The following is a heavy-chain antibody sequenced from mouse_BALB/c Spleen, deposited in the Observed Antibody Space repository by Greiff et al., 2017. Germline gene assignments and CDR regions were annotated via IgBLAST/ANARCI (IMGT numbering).Heavy chain of an antibody. CDR1: GYTFTDYA. Sequence: QVQLQQSGPELVRPGVSVKISCKGSGYTFTDYAMHWVKQSHAKSLEWIGVISTYSGNTNYNQKFKGKATMTVDKSSSTAHMELLSLTSEDSAVYYCGRGEYGNVWFAYWGQGTLVTVSA. CDR3: GRGEYGNVWFAY. CDR2: ISTYSGNT. D-gene: IGHD2-10*02. J-gene: IGHJ3*01. V-gene: IGHV1-67*01.